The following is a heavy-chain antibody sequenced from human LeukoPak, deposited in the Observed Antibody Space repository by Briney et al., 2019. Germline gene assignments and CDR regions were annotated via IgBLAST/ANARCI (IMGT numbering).Heavy chain of an antibody. CDR3: ATHGLLGAVNDPFDY. CDR2: IYPGDSET. D-gene: IGHD1-26*01. V-gene: IGHV5-51*01. J-gene: IGHJ4*02. Sequence: GESLKISCKASGYSFTNYWIGWVRQMPGKGLQWMGIIYPGDSETRYGPSFQGQVTVSADKSISTAYLQWGSLKVSDTALYYCATHGLLGAVNDPFDYWGQGTLVTVSS. CDR1: GYSFTNYW.